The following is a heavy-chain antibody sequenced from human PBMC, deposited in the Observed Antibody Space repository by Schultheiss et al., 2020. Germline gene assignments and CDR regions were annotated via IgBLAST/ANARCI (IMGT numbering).Heavy chain of an antibody. CDR2: IYYAGNT. J-gene: IGHJ3*02. CDR3: AKHRVVGSTYSDFDI. CDR1: GGSISMNHY. V-gene: IGHV4-39*01. D-gene: IGHD1-7*01. Sequence: SETLSLTCNVSGGSISMNHYWAWIRQSPGKGLEWIGSIYYAGNTAYNPSLKSRVTLAVDTSKNQFSLKLTSVTATETAAYYCAKHRVVGSTYSDFDIWGQGTMVTVSS.